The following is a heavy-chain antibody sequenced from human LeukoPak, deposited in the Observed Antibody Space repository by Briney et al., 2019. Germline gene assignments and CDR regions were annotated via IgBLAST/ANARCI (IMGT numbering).Heavy chain of an antibody. Sequence: ASVKVSCKASGYTFTSYGISWVRQAPGQGLEWMGWISAYNGNTNYAQKLQGRVTMTTDTSTSTAYMELRSLRSDDTAVYYCAREWELLMDYCYYYYMDVWGKGTTVTVSS. D-gene: IGHD1-26*01. CDR2: ISAYNGNT. CDR1: GYTFTSYG. V-gene: IGHV1-18*01. CDR3: AREWELLMDYCYYYYMDV. J-gene: IGHJ6*03.